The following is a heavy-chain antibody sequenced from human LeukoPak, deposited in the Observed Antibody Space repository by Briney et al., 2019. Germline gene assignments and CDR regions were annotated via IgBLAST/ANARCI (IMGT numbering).Heavy chain of an antibody. J-gene: IGHJ3*02. V-gene: IGHV4-59*01. CDR1: GGSISRYY. CDR2: IYYSGST. D-gene: IGHD1-26*01. CDR3: ARGPGGGSYSDAFDI. Sequence: SETLSLTCTVSGGSISRYYWSWIRQPPGKGLEWIAYIYYSGSTYYNPSLKSRVSISINTSKNQFSLKLTSVTAADTAVYYCARGPGGGSYSDAFDIWGQGTMVTVSS.